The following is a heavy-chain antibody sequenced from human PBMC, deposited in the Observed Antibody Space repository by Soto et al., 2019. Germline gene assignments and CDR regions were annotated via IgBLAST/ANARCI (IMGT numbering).Heavy chain of an antibody. CDR2: ISAGGGST. CDR1: GFTFSSYA. CDR3: AKDGRSTTPGY. Sequence: EVQLLESGGGLVQPGGSLRLSCAVSGFTFSSYAMSWVRQAPGKGLEWVSSISAGGGSTYYADSVKGRFTISRDNSKNTLYLQMNSLRAEDTAIYYCAKDGRSTTPGYWGQGSLVTVSS. D-gene: IGHD5-12*01. J-gene: IGHJ4*02. V-gene: IGHV3-23*01.